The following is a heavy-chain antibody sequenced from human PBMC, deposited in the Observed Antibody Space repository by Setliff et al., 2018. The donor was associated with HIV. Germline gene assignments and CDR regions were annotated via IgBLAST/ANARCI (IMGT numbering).Heavy chain of an antibody. Sequence: GVLRLSCEVSGFTVSNNYMTWVRQAPGKGLEWVSTIYGDGRTFYADSVQGRFTISRDNSNNILFLQMNSLLAEDTAVYFCARGVKFLDPWGQGTLVTVSS. V-gene: IGHV3-53*01. D-gene: IGHD2-21*01. J-gene: IGHJ5*02. CDR2: IYGDGRT. CDR3: ARGVKFLDP. CDR1: GFTVSNNY.